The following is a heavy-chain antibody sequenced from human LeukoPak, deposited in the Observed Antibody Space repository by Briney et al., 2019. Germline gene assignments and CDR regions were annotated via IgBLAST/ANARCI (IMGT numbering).Heavy chain of an antibody. V-gene: IGHV3-9*01. J-gene: IGHJ4*02. CDR1: GFTFDDYA. Sequence: GGSLRLSCAASGFTFDDYAMHWVRQAPGKGLEWVSGISWNSGSIGYADSVKGRFTISRDNAKNSLYLQMNSLRAEDTALYYCAKDLHRSGWYPDYWGQGTLVTVSS. CDR3: AKDLHRSGWYPDY. D-gene: IGHD6-19*01. CDR2: ISWNSGSI.